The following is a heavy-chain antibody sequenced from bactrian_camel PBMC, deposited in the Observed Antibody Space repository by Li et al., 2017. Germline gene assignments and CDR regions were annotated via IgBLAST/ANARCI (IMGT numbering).Heavy chain of an antibody. D-gene: IGHD1*01. J-gene: IGHJ6*01. CDR1: EDIFSGCG. V-gene: IGHV3S53*01. CDR3: AADPQWAASLSRSLSTRDFGY. CDR2: IDRDGTT. Sequence: QVQLVESGGGSVQAGGSLTLSCAATEDIFSGCGVFWYRRAPGKEREGVATIDRDGTTSYAGSVRGRFTISGDIAKNTLYLEMTNLEPEDTAMYYCAADPQWAASLSRSLSTRDFGYWGQGTQVTVS.